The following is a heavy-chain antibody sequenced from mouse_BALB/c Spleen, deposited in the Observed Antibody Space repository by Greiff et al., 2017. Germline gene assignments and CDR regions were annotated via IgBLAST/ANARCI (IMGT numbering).Heavy chain of an antibody. CDR3: ARKIYYGSSPWYFDV. D-gene: IGHD1-1*01. V-gene: IGHV3-2*02. CDR2: ISYSGST. J-gene: IGHJ1*01. CDR1: GYSITSDYA. Sequence: VQLKESGPGLVKPSQSLSLTCTVTGYSITSDYAWNWIRQFPGNKLEWMGYISYSGSTSYNPSLKSRISITRDTSKNQFFLQLNSVTTEDTATYYCARKIYYGSSPWYFDVWGAGTTVTVSS.